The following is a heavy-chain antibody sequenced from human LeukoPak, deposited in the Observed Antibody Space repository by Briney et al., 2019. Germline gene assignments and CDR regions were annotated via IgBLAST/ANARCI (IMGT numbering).Heavy chain of an antibody. J-gene: IGHJ5*02. V-gene: IGHV4-59*01. CDR3: ARALYDFWSGYYGAWFDP. CDR2: IYYSGSA. Sequence: PSETLSLTCTVSGGSISSYYWSWIQQPPGKGLEWIGYIYYSGSANYNPSLKSRVTISVDTSKNQFSLKLSSVTAADTAVYYCARALYDFWSGYYGAWFDPWGQGTLVTVSS. CDR1: GGSISSYY. D-gene: IGHD3-3*01.